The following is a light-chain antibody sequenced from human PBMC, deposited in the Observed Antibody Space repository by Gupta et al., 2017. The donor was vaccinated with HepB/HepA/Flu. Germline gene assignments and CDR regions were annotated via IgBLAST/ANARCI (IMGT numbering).Light chain of an antibody. J-gene: IGLJ2*01. CDR2: KDR. V-gene: IGLV3-25*03. Sequence: SYELTEPPSVSVSPGQTARITCSGDALPKQYAYWYQQRPGPAPLLVILKDRERPSGIPERFSGSGSGTEVTLTISGVQAEDEADYYCQSSDSSGDFVLFGGGTQLTV. CDR3: QSSDSSGDFVL. CDR1: ALPKQY.